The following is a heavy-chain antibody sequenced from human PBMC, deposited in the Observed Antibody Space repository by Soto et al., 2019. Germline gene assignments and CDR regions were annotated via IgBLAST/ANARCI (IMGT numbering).Heavy chain of an antibody. CDR3: ARESPQYGSSTSCYVGMDY. V-gene: IGHV3-21*06. CDR2: ISSSSTYI. D-gene: IGHD2-2*01. Sequence: EVQLVESGGGLVKPGGSLRLSCAASGFTFSSYSMNWVRQAPGKGLEWVSSISSSSTYIYYADSVKGRFTISRDNAKNSLYRKMTSLRAEDTEVYYCARESPQYGSSTSCYVGMDYWGQGTLVTVSS. J-gene: IGHJ4*02. CDR1: GFTFSSYS.